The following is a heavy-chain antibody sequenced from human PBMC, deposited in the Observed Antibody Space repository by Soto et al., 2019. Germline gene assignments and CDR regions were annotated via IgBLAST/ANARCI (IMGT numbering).Heavy chain of an antibody. CDR3: FGDWRWGTNFQD. J-gene: IGHJ1*01. V-gene: IGHV3-15*07. D-gene: IGHD3-10*01. CDR2: IKSKTDGGTI. CDR1: GFTFSNAW. Sequence: VQLVASGGGLVKPGGSLRLSCAASGFTFSNAWMTWVRQAPGKGLEWVGRIKSKTDGGTIDYAAPVKGRFTISRDDSKDTVYLQMNRLQTEDTAVHYCFGDWRWGTNFQDRGEGPLVTLSS.